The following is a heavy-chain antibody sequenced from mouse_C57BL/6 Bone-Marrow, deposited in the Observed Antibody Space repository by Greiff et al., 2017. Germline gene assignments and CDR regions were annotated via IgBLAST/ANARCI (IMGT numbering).Heavy chain of an antibody. D-gene: IGHD2-4*01. Sequence: VQLVESGPGLVQPSQSLSITCTVSGFSLTSYGVHWVRQSPGKGLEWLGVIWSGGSTDYNAAFISRLSISKDNSKSQFFFKMNSLQADDTAIYYCAREGDYDWFAYWGQGTLVTVSA. CDR3: AREGDYDWFAY. V-gene: IGHV2-2*01. CDR2: IWSGGST. CDR1: GFSLTSYG. J-gene: IGHJ3*01.